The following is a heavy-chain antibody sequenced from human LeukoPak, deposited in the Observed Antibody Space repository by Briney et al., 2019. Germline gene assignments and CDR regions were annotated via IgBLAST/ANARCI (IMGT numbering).Heavy chain of an antibody. J-gene: IGHJ6*02. D-gene: IGHD1-26*01. Sequence: SETLSLTCTVSGGSISSYYWSWLRQPPGKGLEGIGYIYYSGSTNYNPSLKSRVTISVDTSKNQFSLKLSSVTAADTAVYYCARGRSAYSGSYSYYYYGMDVWGQGTTVTVSS. V-gene: IGHV4-59*01. CDR3: ARGRSAYSGSYSYYYYGMDV. CDR2: IYYSGST. CDR1: GGSISSYY.